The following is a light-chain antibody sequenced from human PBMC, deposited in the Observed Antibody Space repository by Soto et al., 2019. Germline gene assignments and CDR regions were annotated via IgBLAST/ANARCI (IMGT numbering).Light chain of an antibody. Sequence: EIVLTQSPGTLSLSPGEGATLSCRASQSVSSTYLAWYQQKAGQAPRLLIYGASSRATGIPDRFSGSGSGTDCTRTISRLEPEDFAVYYWQQYGSSPQTFGQGTKVEIK. CDR3: QQYGSSPQT. V-gene: IGKV3-20*01. CDR2: GAS. CDR1: QSVSSTY. J-gene: IGKJ1*01.